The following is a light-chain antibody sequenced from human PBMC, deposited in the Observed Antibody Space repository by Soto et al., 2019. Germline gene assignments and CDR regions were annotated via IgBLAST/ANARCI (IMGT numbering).Light chain of an antibody. J-gene: IGLJ1*01. V-gene: IGLV2-8*01. CDR1: SSDVGGYNY. CDR2: EVS. CDR3: SSYAASNNFV. Sequence: QSVLTQPRSVSGSPGQSVTISCTGTSSDVGGYNYVSWYQQHPGKAPKLMIYEVSKRPSGVPDRFSGSKSGNTASLTVSGLQAEDEADYYCSSYAASNNFVFGTGTKVTVL.